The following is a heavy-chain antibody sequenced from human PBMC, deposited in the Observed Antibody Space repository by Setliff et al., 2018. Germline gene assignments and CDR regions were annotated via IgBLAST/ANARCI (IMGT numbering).Heavy chain of an antibody. V-gene: IGHV1-69*05. CDR3: AREGVDTRSSADYRYYMDV. CDR2: TIPIFGST. CDR1: GGTFSNYG. D-gene: IGHD5-18*01. Sequence: GASVKVSCKASGGTFSNYGISWVRQAPGQGLEWMGGTIPIFGSTNYAQKFQDRVTIITDESTSTAYMELRSLRTEDTAVYYCAREGVDTRSSADYRYYMDVWGKGTTVTVSS. J-gene: IGHJ6*03.